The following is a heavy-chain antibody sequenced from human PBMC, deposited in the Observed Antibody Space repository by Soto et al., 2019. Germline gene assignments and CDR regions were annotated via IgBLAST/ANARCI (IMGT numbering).Heavy chain of an antibody. CDR1: GFTFSSYW. V-gene: IGHV3-74*01. Sequence: GGSLRLSCAASGFTFSSYWMHWVRQAPGKGLVWVSRINSDGSSTSYADSVKGRFTISRDNAKNTLYLQMNSLRAEDTAVYYCARDTANGAYYYYYGMDVWGQGTTVTVSS. J-gene: IGHJ6*02. D-gene: IGHD2-8*01. CDR3: ARDTANGAYYYYYGMDV. CDR2: INSDGSST.